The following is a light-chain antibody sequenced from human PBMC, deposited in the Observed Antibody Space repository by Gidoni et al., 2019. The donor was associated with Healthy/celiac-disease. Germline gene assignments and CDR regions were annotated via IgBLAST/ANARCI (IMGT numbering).Light chain of an antibody. CDR3: QRYGNLPWT. V-gene: IGKV1-33*01. J-gene: IGKJ1*01. Sequence: LSASVGDRVTITCQASQDISNYLNWYQQKPEKAPKLLIYDASNLETGVPSRFSGSGSGTDFTFTISSLQPEDIATYYYQRYGNLPWTFGQGTKVEIK. CDR1: QDISNY. CDR2: DAS.